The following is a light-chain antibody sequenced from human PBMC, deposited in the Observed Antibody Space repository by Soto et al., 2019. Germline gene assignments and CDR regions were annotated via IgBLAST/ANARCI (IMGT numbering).Light chain of an antibody. V-gene: IGKV1-27*01. CDR1: QGISNY. J-gene: IGKJ1*01. CDR2: AAS. CDR3: QMDNSAQGT. Sequence: DIQMTQSPSSLSASVGDRVTITCRASQGISNYLAWYQQKPGKVPKLLIYAASTLQSGVPSRFSGSESGTDYSGTNISVLAEDVATYCGQMDNSAQGTFGQRTKKEIK.